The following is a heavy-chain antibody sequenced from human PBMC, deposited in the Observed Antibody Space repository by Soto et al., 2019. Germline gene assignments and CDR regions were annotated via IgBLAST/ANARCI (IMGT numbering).Heavy chain of an antibody. CDR2: INHSGST. CDR3: ARGAPTSSGWPIDY. D-gene: IGHD6-19*01. J-gene: IGHJ4*02. CDR1: GGSFSCYY. Sequence: SETLSLTCAVYGGSFSCYYWSWIRQTPGKGLEWIGEINHSGSTNYNPSLKSRVTISVDTSKNQFSLKLSSVTAADTAVYYCARGAPTSSGWPIDYWGQGTLVTVSS. V-gene: IGHV4-34*01.